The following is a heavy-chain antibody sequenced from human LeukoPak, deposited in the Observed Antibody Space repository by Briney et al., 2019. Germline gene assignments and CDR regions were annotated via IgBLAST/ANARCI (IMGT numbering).Heavy chain of an antibody. J-gene: IGHJ5*02. V-gene: IGHV1-8*01. D-gene: IGHD2-2*01. CDR3: ARTSCYRRRGSYWFDP. CDR2: MKLNNGNT. Sequence: ASVKVSCTASGYTFTTYDINWVRQAPGQGLEWMGWMKLNNGNTGYAQKFQGIVPMTRHTSISTAYMELSSLRSEDTAVYYCARTSCYRRRGSYWFDPWGQGTLVTVSS. CDR1: GYTFTTYD.